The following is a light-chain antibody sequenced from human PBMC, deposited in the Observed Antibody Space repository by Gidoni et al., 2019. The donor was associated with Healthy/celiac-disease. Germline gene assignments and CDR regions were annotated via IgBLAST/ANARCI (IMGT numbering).Light chain of an antibody. V-gene: IGLV3-25*03. CDR1: ALPKQY. Sequence: SSQLTQPPSVSVSPGQTDRITCSGDALPKQYAYWYQQKPGQDPVLVIYKDSERPSGIPERFSGSSSGTTVTLTISGVQAEDEADDYCQSADSSGTYRVFGGGTKRTVL. J-gene: IGLJ3*02. CDR3: QSADSSGTYRV. CDR2: KDS.